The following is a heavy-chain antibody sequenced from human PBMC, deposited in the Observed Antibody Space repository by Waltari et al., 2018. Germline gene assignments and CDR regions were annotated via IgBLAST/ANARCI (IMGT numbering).Heavy chain of an antibody. V-gene: IGHV4-38-2*02. CDR1: GSSISSGYY. CDR3: VRSLLGYCSSTSCSIHGWFDP. D-gene: IGHD2-2*01. Sequence: QVQLQESGPGLVKPSETLSLTCTVSGSSISSGYYWGWIRQPPGKGLEWIGSIYHRGMTDSTPSLRSRVTISVDTSKSQFSLKLSSVTAADTAVYYCVRSLLGYCSSTSCSIHGWFDPWGQGALVTVSS. CDR2: IYHRGMT. J-gene: IGHJ5*02.